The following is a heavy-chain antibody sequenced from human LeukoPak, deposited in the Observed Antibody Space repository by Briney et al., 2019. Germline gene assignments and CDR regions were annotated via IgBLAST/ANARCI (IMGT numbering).Heavy chain of an antibody. CDR3: ARSVGYCSSTTCWYYFDY. J-gene: IGHJ4*02. CDR2: IIPIFGTA. V-gene: IGHV1-69*13. Sequence: ASVKVSCKASGGTFSIYAISWVRQAPGQGLEWMGGIIPIFGTANYAKKFQGRVTITADESTSTAYMELSSLRSEDTAVYYCARSVGYCSSTTCWYYFDYWGQGTLVTVS. D-gene: IGHD2-2*01. CDR1: GGTFSIYA.